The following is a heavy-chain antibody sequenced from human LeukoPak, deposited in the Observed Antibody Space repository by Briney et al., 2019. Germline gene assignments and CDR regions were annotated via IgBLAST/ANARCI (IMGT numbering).Heavy chain of an antibody. CDR2: ISSSSSYI. Sequence: GGSLRLSCAASGFTFSSYSMNWVRQAPGKGLEWVSSISSSSSYIYYADSVRGRFTISRDNAKNSLYLQMNSLRAEDTAVYYCARALPHIVVVPAAEIDYWGQGTLVTVSS. CDR3: ARALPHIVVVPAAEIDY. J-gene: IGHJ4*02. CDR1: GFTFSSYS. V-gene: IGHV3-21*01. D-gene: IGHD2-2*01.